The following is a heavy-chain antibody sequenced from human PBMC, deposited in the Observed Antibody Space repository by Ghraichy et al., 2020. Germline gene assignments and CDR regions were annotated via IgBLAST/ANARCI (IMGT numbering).Heavy chain of an antibody. CDR2: ISSSGSTI. CDR1: GFTFSSYE. V-gene: IGHV3-48*03. J-gene: IGHJ4*02. CDR3: ARRKTYSSSSSWYYFDY. D-gene: IGHD6-6*01. Sequence: GGSLRLSCAASGFTFSSYEMNWVRQAPGKGLEWVSYISSSGSTIYYADSVKGRFTISRDNAKNSLYLQMNSLRAEDTAVYYCARRKTYSSSSSWYYFDYWGQGTLVTVSS.